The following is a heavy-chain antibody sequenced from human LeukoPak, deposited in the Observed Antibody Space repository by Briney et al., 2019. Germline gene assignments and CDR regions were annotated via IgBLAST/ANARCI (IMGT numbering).Heavy chain of an antibody. CDR2: IDPNSGGT. Sequence: GASVKVSCKASGYTFTGYYMHWVRQAPGQGLEWMGWIDPNSGGTNYAQKFQGRVTMTRDTSISTAYMAPSRLRSDDTDVYYCARVGIVVVPAANWFDPWGQGTLVTVSS. J-gene: IGHJ5*02. V-gene: IGHV1-2*02. CDR1: GYTFTGYY. D-gene: IGHD2-2*01. CDR3: ARVGIVVVPAANWFDP.